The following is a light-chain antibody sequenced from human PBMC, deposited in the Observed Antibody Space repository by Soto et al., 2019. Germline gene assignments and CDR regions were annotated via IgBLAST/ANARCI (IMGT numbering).Light chain of an antibody. CDR1: QSVSSN. CDR3: QQYKNWPT. Sequence: EIVMTQSPATLSVSPGERATLSCRASQSVSSNLAWYQQKPGQAPRLLIYGASTRATGIPARFSGRGSGTEFTLTISSLQSEDFAVYYCQQYKNWPTFGGGTKVEIK. J-gene: IGKJ4*01. CDR2: GAS. V-gene: IGKV3-15*01.